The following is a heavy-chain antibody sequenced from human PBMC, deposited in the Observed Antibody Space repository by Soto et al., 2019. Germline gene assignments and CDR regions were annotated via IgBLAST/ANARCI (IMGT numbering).Heavy chain of an antibody. Sequence: SETLSLTCTVSGASITSYYWSWIRQPPGKGLEWIGYIHYNGSTNYNPSLKSRVIISLDTSKNQFYLKLNSVTAADTAIYYCARTYSPRWLVSIWGQGILVTLSS. J-gene: IGHJ4*02. CDR2: IHYNGST. V-gene: IGHV4-59*01. CDR1: GASITSYY. CDR3: ARTYSPRWLVSI. D-gene: IGHD1-26*01.